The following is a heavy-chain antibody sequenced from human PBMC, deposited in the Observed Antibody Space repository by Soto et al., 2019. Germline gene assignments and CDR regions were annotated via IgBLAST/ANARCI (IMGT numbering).Heavy chain of an antibody. Sequence: QVQLVQSGAEVKKPGASVKVSCKASGYTFTGYYMHWVRQAPGQGLEWMGWINPNSGGTNYAQKFQGWVTMTRDTSISTAYMVLSRLKSDATAVYYCARVCCPAQSESSSWYCLFDPWGQGTLVTVSS. CDR2: INPNSGGT. J-gene: IGHJ5*02. CDR3: ARVCCPAQSESSSWYCLFDP. V-gene: IGHV1-2*04. CDR1: GYTFTGYY. D-gene: IGHD6-13*01.